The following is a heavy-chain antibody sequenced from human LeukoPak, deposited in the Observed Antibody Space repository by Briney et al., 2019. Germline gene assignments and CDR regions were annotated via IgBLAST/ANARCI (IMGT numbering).Heavy chain of an antibody. CDR1: GYTFTSYG. CDR2: ISAYNGNT. D-gene: IGHD6-13*01. CDR3: ARAKQQLVGFYYYYMDV. Sequence: ASVKVSCKASGYTFTSYGISWVRQAPGQGLEWMGWISAYNGNTNYAQKLQGRVTMTRDTSISTAYMELSRLRSDDTAVYYCARAKQQLVGFYYYYMDVWGKGTTVTVSS. V-gene: IGHV1-18*01. J-gene: IGHJ6*03.